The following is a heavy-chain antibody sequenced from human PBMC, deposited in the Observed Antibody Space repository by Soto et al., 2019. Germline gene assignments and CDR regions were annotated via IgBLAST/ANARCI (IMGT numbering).Heavy chain of an antibody. CDR3: AQPPRPLAAGWAGF. CDR1: GFTFGGYA. J-gene: IGHJ4*02. CDR2: IDSSGVTT. Sequence: GGSLRLSCAASGFTFGGYAMNWVRQAPGEGLEWVWAIDSSGVTTYYVDSVKGRVTISRDNSKDTLYLQMNSLRAEDTAIYSCAQPPRPLAAGWAGFWGQGTLVTVSS. V-gene: IGHV3-23*05. D-gene: IGHD6-13*01.